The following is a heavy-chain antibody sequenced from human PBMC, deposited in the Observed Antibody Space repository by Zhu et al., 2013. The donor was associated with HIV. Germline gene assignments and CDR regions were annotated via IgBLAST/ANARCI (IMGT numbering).Heavy chain of an antibody. CDR1: GGSVSTGSYY. CDR2: IYYSGST. V-gene: IGHV4-61*01. D-gene: IGHD3-3*01. CDR3: SERSNTIFGVGSAFDY. Sequence: QVQLQESGPGLVKPSETLSLTCTVSGGSVSTGSYYWGWIRQPPGKGLEWIGYIYYSGSTNYNPSLKSRVTISVDTSKNQFSLKLRSVTAADTAVYYCSERSNTIFGVGSAFDYWGQGTLVTVSS. J-gene: IGHJ4*02.